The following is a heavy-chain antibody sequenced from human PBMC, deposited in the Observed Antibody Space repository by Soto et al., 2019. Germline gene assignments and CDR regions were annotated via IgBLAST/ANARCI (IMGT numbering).Heavy chain of an antibody. CDR3: ARGGPYCGKSGDY. V-gene: IGHV1-69*13. D-gene: IGHD2-15*01. CDR1: GGTFSSYA. J-gene: IGHJ4*02. Sequence: SVKVSCKASGGTFSSYAISWVRQAPGQGLEWMGGIIPIFGTANYAQKFQGRVTITADESTSTAYMELSSLRSEDTAVYFCARGGPYCGKSGDYWGQGTLVTVYS. CDR2: IIPIFGTA.